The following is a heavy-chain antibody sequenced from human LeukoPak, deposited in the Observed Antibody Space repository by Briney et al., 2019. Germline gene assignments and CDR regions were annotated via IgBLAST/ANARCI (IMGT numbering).Heavy chain of an antibody. CDR2: ISSSSSYI. D-gene: IGHD3-10*01. CDR1: GLTISSYS. V-gene: IGHV3-21*05. Sequence: GGSLRLSCAASGLTISSYSMNWVRQAPGKGLQWVSYISSSSSYIYYADSVKGRFTISRDNAKNSLYLQMNSLRAEDTAVYYCARLRFGESTGGFDYWGQGTLVTVSS. J-gene: IGHJ4*02. CDR3: ARLRFGESTGGFDY.